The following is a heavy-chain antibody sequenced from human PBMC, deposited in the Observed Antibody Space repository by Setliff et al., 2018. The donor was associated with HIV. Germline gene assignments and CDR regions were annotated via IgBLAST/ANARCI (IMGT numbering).Heavy chain of an antibody. D-gene: IGHD1-26*01. CDR1: GGSISSSNW. J-gene: IGHJ1*01. Sequence: SETLSLTCAVSGGSISSSNWWSWVRQSPGKGLEWIGEIYHSGSTNYNPSLKSRVIISVDKSKNQFSVKLSSVTAADTAVYYCARQSSGSPEYFQHWGQGTLGTVSS. CDR3: ARQSSGSPEYFQH. V-gene: IGHV4-4*02. CDR2: IYHSGST.